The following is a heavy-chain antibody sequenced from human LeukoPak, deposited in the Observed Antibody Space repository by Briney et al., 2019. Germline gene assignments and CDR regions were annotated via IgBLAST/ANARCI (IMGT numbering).Heavy chain of an antibody. V-gene: IGHV4-59*01. D-gene: IGHD6-19*01. CDR2: ISYSGST. J-gene: IGHJ4*03. CDR1: GASISRYY. Sequence: SETLSLTCTVSGASISRYYWSWIRQPPGKGLEWIGSISYSGSTNYNPSLKSRVTISVDTSKNQFSLKLSSVTAADTAVYYCARETEKQWQYWDQGTVVTVSS. CDR3: ARETEKQWQY.